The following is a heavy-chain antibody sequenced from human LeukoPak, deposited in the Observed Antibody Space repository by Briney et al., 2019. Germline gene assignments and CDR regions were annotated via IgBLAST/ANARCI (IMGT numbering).Heavy chain of an antibody. Sequence: PSETLSLTCAVYGGSFSGYYWSWIRQPPGKGLEWIGEINHSGSTNYNPSLKSRVTISVDTSKNQFSLKLSSVTAADTAVYYCARRGRYRTLYSSSSPSYYYYYYMDVWGKGTTVTVSS. J-gene: IGHJ6*03. CDR3: ARRGRYRTLYSSSSPSYYYYYYMDV. V-gene: IGHV4-34*01. CDR1: GGSFSGYY. CDR2: INHSGST. D-gene: IGHD6-6*01.